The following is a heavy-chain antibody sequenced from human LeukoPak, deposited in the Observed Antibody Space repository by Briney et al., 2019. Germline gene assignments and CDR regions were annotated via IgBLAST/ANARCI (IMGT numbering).Heavy chain of an antibody. Sequence: GGSLRLSCAASGFTFSDYYMSWICQAPGKGLEWVSYISSSGSIIYYADSVKGRFTISRDNAKNSLYLQMNSLRAEDTAVYYCARDFYYDSSGLQGYWGQGTLVTVSS. D-gene: IGHD3-22*01. CDR3: ARDFYYDSSGLQGY. V-gene: IGHV3-11*04. CDR2: ISSSGSII. CDR1: GFTFSDYY. J-gene: IGHJ4*02.